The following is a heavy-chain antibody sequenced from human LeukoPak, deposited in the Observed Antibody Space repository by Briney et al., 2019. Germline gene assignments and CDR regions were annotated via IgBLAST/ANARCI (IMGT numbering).Heavy chain of an antibody. Sequence: PSETLSLTCTVSGGSISGYYWSWIRQPPGKGLEWIGYIYYSGSTNYNPSLKSRVTISVDTSKNQFSLKLSSVTAADTAVYYCARDGGDYYDSPDAFDIWGQGTMVTVS. D-gene: IGHD3-22*01. CDR1: GGSISGYY. J-gene: IGHJ3*02. CDR3: ARDGGDYYDSPDAFDI. V-gene: IGHV4-59*01. CDR2: IYYSGST.